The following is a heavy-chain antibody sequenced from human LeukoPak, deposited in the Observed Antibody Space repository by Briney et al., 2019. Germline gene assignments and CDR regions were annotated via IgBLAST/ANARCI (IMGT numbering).Heavy chain of an antibody. CDR1: GFTFSESW. Sequence: GGSLRLSCVTSGFTFSESWMSWVRQAPGKGLEWVADIKEDGSQKDYVDSVKGRFTISRDNAKNSLYLQMDSLRAEDTAVYYCAAYSNWVAGDVWGQGTTVSVSS. J-gene: IGHJ6*02. V-gene: IGHV3-7*01. CDR3: AAYSNWVAGDV. D-gene: IGHD7-27*01. CDR2: IKEDGSQK.